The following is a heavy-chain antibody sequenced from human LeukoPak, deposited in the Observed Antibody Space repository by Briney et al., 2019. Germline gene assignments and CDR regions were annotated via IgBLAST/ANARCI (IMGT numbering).Heavy chain of an antibody. Sequence: SVKVSCKASGGTFSSYAISWVRQAPGQGLEWMGGIIPIFGTANYAQKFQGRVTITTDESTSTAYMELSSLRSEDTAVYYCAGGIGPLRGHNWFDPWGQGTLVTVSS. CDR1: GGTFSSYA. V-gene: IGHV1-69*05. J-gene: IGHJ5*02. D-gene: IGHD2-15*01. CDR2: IIPIFGTA. CDR3: AGGIGPLRGHNWFDP.